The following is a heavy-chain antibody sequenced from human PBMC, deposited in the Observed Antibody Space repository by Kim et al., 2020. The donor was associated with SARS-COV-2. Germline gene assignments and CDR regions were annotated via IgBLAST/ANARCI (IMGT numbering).Heavy chain of an antibody. CDR3: ARGRAGVVPSPILGLGPYYEYYALDV. J-gene: IGHJ6*02. V-gene: IGHV4-34*01. Sequence: SETLSLTCAVFGGSLSGYHWTWIRQSPGKGLEWLGEINHSGGTNYIPSLKSRVTMSLDTSKNQLSLKLRSVTAADTAMYYCARGRAGVVPSPILGLGPYYEYYALDVWGQGTPVTVSS. CDR1: GGSLSGYH. CDR2: INHSGGT. D-gene: IGHD3-3*01.